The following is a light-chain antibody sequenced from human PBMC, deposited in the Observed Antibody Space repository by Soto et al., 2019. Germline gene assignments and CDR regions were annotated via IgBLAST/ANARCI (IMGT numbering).Light chain of an antibody. V-gene: IGKV1-6*01. CDR2: AAS. CDR3: LQDYAYPRT. Sequence: ATQMTQSPSSLSASVGDRVTIACRASQGIRTELGWYQQKAGEAPKLLIYAASTLQSGVPPRFSGSGSGTDFTLTISSLQPEDFATYYCLQDYAYPRTFGQGTKVEMK. CDR1: QGIRTE. J-gene: IGKJ1*01.